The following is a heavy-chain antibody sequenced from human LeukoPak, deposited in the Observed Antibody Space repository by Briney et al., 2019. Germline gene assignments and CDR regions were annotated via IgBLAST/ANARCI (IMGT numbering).Heavy chain of an antibody. J-gene: IGHJ5*02. Sequence: SETLSLTCAVYGXSFSGFYWSWIRQPPGKGLEWIGEINHSGSTNYNPSLKSRVAISVDTSKNQLSLKLSSVTAADTAVYYCARGTMMVGPWGQGTQVTVSS. CDR3: ARGTMMVGP. CDR1: GXSFSGFY. CDR2: INHSGST. V-gene: IGHV4-34*01. D-gene: IGHD3-22*01.